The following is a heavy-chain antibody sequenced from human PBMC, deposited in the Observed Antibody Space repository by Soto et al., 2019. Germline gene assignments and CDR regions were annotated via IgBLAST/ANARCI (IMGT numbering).Heavy chain of an antibody. V-gene: IGHV3-73*01. CDR2: IGSRGETYAT. J-gene: IGHJ3*02. Sequence: GGSLRLSCAASGFTFGASALQWVRQASGKGLEWLGRIGSRGETYATTYAASVKGRFTISRDDSKKTAYLQMNSLESEDTAVYYCCTTDLNSYYDSSETWGFDIWGQGTMVTVSS. CDR3: CTTDLNSYYDSSETWGFDI. D-gene: IGHD3-22*01. CDR1: GFTFGASA.